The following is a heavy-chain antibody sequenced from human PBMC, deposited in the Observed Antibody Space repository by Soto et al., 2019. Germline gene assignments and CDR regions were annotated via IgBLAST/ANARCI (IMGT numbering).Heavy chain of an antibody. J-gene: IGHJ6*02. CDR3: ARGLDLRHEDYYYGMDV. CDR2: TYYRSKWYN. D-gene: IGHD3-9*01. Sequence: RSQTLSLTCAISGDSVSSNSAAWNWIRQSPSRGLEWLGRTYYRSKWYNDYAVSVKSRITINPDTSKNQFSLQLNSVTPEDTAVYYCARGLDLRHEDYYYGMDVWGQGTTVTVSS. V-gene: IGHV6-1*01. CDR1: GDSVSSNSAA.